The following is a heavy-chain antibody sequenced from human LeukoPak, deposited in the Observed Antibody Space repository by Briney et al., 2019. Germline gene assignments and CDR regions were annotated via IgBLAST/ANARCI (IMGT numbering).Heavy chain of an antibody. CDR2: IKQDGSEK. Sequence: GGSLRLSCAASGFTFSSYWMSWVRQAPGKGLEWEASIKQDGSEKYYVDSVKGRFTISRDNAKNSLYLQMNSLRAEDTAVYYCVKYYYDSSAYTYGMDVWGQGTTVTVSS. J-gene: IGHJ6*02. CDR1: GFTFSSYW. V-gene: IGHV3-7*01. D-gene: IGHD3-22*01. CDR3: VKYYYDSSAYTYGMDV.